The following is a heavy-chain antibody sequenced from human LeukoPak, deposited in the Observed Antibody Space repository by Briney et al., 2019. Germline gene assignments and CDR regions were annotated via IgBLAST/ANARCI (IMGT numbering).Heavy chain of an antibody. V-gene: IGHV4-59*11. D-gene: IGHD6-13*01. CDR2: VFYPGST. CDR3: ASRPAGSTWYGVFDY. CDR1: GGPTDRHY. J-gene: IGHJ4*02. Sequence: SETLSLTCTVSGGPTDRHYWSWIRQPPGKGLEWIGYVFYPGSTNYNPSLKSRVTMSLDTARDQFSLGLTPVTAADTAIYYCASRPAGSTWYGVFDYWSQGTLVTVSS.